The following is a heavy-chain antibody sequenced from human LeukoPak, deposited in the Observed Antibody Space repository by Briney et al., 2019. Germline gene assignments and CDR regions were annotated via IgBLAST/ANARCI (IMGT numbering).Heavy chain of an antibody. V-gene: IGHV3-21*01. D-gene: IGHD5-18*01. CDR1: GFSFSSYS. Sequence: GSLRLSCAASGFSFSSYSMNWVRQAPGKGLGWVSSISFSGTYIYYADPLKGRITISRDNARRSLFLQMNSLRAEDTAVYYCARRASTERGHSYGLDYWGQGTLVTVSS. CDR2: ISFSGTYI. CDR3: ARRASTERGHSYGLDY. J-gene: IGHJ4*02.